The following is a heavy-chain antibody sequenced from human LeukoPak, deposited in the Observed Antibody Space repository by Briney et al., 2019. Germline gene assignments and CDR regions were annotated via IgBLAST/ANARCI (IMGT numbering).Heavy chain of an antibody. V-gene: IGHV3-66*01. Sequence: GGSLRLSCAASGFTVSSTYMTWVRQAPGKGLEWVSLIYSGGSTIYADSVKGRFTISRDNSKNTVYLQMNSLRAVDTAVYYCARDRSGDSTAYYTDYWGQGTLVTVSS. J-gene: IGHJ4*02. CDR1: GFTVSSTY. CDR2: IYSGGST. D-gene: IGHD3-22*01. CDR3: ARDRSGDSTAYYTDY.